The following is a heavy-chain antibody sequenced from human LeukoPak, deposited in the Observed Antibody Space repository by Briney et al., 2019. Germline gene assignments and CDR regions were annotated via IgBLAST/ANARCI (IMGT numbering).Heavy chain of an antibody. J-gene: IGHJ4*02. CDR2: IRSKAYGGTT. V-gene: IGHV3-49*03. Sequence: GGSLRLSCAASGFTFSDAWMSWFRQAPGKGLEWVGFIRSKAYGGTTEYAASVKVRFTISRDDSKSIAYLQMNSLKTEDTAVYYCTSGSAAGRSDYWGQGTLVTVSS. D-gene: IGHD6-13*01. CDR3: TSGSAAGRSDY. CDR1: GFTFSDAW.